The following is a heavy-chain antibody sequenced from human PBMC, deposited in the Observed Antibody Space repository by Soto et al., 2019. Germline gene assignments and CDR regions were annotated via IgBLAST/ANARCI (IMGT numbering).Heavy chain of an antibody. CDR2: ISSSSSTI. Sequence: PGGSLRLSCAASGFTFSSYSMNWVRQAPGKGLEWVSYISSSSSTIYYADSVKGRFTISRDNAKNSLSLQMNSLRAEDTAVYYCARALSSSWPLGQRYWGQGTLVTVSS. J-gene: IGHJ4*02. V-gene: IGHV3-48*01. CDR1: GFTFSSYS. CDR3: ARALSSSWPLGQRY. D-gene: IGHD6-13*01.